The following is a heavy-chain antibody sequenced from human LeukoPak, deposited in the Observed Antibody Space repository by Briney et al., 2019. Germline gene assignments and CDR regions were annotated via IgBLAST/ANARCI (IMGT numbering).Heavy chain of an antibody. CDR1: GYTFTGYY. CDR2: INPNSGGT. D-gene: IGHD3-10*01. CDR3: ARPMVRGVIEDY. J-gene: IGHJ4*02. Sequence: ASVKVSCKASGYTFTGYYMHWVRQAPGQGLEWRGWINPNSGGTNYEQKFQGRVTMTRDTSIITAYMELGRLTSDDTAVYYCARPMVRGVIEDYWGQGTLVTVSS. V-gene: IGHV1-2*02.